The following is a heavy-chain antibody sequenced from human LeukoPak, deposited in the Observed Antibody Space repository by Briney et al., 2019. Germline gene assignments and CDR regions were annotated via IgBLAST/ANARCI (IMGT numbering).Heavy chain of an antibody. J-gene: IGHJ4*02. V-gene: IGHV4-59*02. CDR1: GGSVSGYY. CDR2: VYYSGST. Sequence: PSETLSLTCVVSGGSVSGYYWGWIRQPPGRGLEWIGYVYYSGSTNYNPSFKSRITISVDTSRNQFSLQLSCVTAADTAVYYCARIHRYCSGGACYVLDNWGQGTLVAVSS. D-gene: IGHD2-15*01. CDR3: ARIHRYCSGGACYVLDN.